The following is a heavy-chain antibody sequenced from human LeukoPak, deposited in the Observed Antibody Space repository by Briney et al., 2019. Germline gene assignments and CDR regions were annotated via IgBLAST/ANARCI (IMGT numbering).Heavy chain of an antibody. CDR2: ISGSGGST. J-gene: IGHJ3*02. V-gene: IGHV3-23*01. CDR1: GFTFSNAW. Sequence: GGSLRLSCAASGFTFSNAWMSWVRQAPGKGLEWVSAISGSGGSTYYADSVKGRFTISRDNSKNTLYLQMNSLRAEDTAVYYCAKVDYGGTNDAFDIWGQGTMVTVSS. CDR3: AKVDYGGTNDAFDI. D-gene: IGHD4-23*01.